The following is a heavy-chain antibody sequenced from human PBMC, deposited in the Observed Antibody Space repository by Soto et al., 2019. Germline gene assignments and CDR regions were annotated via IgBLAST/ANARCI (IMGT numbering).Heavy chain of an antibody. Sequence: GESLKISCKGSGYSFTSYWIGWVRQMPGKGLEWMGIIYPGDSDTRYSPSFQGQVTISADKSISTAYLQWSSLKASDTAMYYCARSRVWGSYRYDAFDIWGQGTMVTVS. CDR2: IYPGDSDT. CDR1: GYSFTSYW. CDR3: ARSRVWGSYRYDAFDI. J-gene: IGHJ3*02. D-gene: IGHD3-16*02. V-gene: IGHV5-51*01.